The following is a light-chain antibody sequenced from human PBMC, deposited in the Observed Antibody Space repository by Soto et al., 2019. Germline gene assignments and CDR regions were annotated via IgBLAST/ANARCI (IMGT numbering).Light chain of an antibody. Sequence: DVVMTQSPLSLPVTLGQPASISCRSSRSLLYSDGNTYLNWFQQRPGQPPRRLIYKVSNRDSGVPDRFSCSGSQYDFTLKISRVEAADVGVYYCMAGVYWPPGRAFGRGPKVEIK. J-gene: IGKJ1*01. CDR1: RSLLYSDGNTY. CDR2: KVS. V-gene: IGKV2-30*01. CDR3: MAGVYWPPGRA.